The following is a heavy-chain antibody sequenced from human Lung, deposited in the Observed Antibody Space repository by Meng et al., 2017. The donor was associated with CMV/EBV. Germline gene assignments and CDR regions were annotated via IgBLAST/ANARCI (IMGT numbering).Heavy chain of an antibody. CDR3: TRVFGSGSQRYGGYYGMDV. J-gene: IGHJ6*02. V-gene: IGHV3-53*01. D-gene: IGHD3-10*01. CDR2: IYSGGTT. CDR1: DFTVSSNY. Sequence: GGSLRLXCAASDFTVSSNYMSWVRQAPGKGLEWVSLIYSGGTTYYADSVKGRFTISRDNSKNTLYLQMNSLRAEDTAVYYCTRVFGSGSQRYGGYYGMDVWGQGNXVNGAS.